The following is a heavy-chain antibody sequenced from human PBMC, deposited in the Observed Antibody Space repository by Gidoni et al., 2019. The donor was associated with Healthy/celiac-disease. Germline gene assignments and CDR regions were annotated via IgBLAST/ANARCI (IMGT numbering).Heavy chain of an antibody. Sequence: GAGLLKPSETLSLTCAVYGGSFSGYYWSWIRQPPGKGLEWIGEINHSGSTNYNPSLKSRVTISVDTSKNQFSLKLSSVTAADTAVYYCARSAQLWLHYYYGMDVWGQGTTVTVSS. V-gene: IGHV4-34*01. J-gene: IGHJ6*02. CDR1: GGSFSGYY. D-gene: IGHD5-18*01. CDR2: INHSGST. CDR3: ARSAQLWLHYYYGMDV.